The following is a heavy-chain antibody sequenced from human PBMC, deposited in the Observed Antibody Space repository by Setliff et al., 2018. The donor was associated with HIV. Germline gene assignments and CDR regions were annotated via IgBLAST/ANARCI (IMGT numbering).Heavy chain of an antibody. Sequence: GGSLRLSCSASGFTFNTYGMSWVRQAPGKGLEWVSVISGSGSGTFYADSVKGRFTISRDNSKKTLHLQMYSLRPDDTSVYYCARSRDCRGGSCDYFDHWGQGTLVTVSS. CDR3: ARSRDCRGGSCDYFDH. CDR2: ISGSGSGT. J-gene: IGHJ4*02. CDR1: GFTFNTYG. D-gene: IGHD2-15*01. V-gene: IGHV3-23*01.